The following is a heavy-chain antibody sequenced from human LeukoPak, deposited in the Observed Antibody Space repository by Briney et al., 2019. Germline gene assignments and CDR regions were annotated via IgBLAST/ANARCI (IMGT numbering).Heavy chain of an antibody. J-gene: IGHJ4*02. D-gene: IGHD4-17*01. CDR3: ARMLLVDGDYVGFFDS. CDR1: GFSLTTRRMC. Sequence: SGPALVKPTQTLTLTCTFSGFSLTTRRMCVSWIRQPPGKALERLARIDWDDDKYYSPSLKTRLTISKDTSKNQVVLTMTNMDPVDTATYYCARMLLVDGDYVGFFDSWGQGTLVTVSS. CDR2: IDWDDDK. V-gene: IGHV2-70*11.